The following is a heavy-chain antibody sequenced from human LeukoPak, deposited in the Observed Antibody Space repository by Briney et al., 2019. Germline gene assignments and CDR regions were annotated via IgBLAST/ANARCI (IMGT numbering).Heavy chain of an antibody. V-gene: IGHV4-38-2*01. CDR1: GYSISSGYY. J-gene: IGHJ4*02. CDR3: ARHLLGSRGYFDY. D-gene: IGHD7-27*01. CDR2: IYHSGNT. Sequence: PSETLSLTCAVSGYSISSGYYWGWIRQPPGKGLEWIGSIYHSGNTYYNPSLKSRITISVDMSKNQFSLKLSSVTAADTAVYYCARHLLGSRGYFDYWGQGTLVTVSS.